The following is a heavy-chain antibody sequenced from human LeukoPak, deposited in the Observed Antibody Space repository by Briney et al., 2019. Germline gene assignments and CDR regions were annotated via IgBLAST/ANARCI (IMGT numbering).Heavy chain of an antibody. D-gene: IGHD1-26*01. CDR1: GFTFSSYW. Sequence: GGSLRLSCAASGFTFSSYWMHWVRQAPGKGLVWVSRISSDGSSTRYADSVKGRFTISRDNAKNTLYLQMHSLRAEDAAVYYCARGGSPPQALGDTFDIWGQGTMVTVSS. V-gene: IGHV3-74*01. CDR2: ISSDGSST. J-gene: IGHJ3*02. CDR3: ARGGSPPQALGDTFDI.